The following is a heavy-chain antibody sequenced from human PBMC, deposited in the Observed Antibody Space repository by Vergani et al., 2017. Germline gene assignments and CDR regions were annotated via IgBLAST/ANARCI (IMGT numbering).Heavy chain of an antibody. CDR2: IYAGDSDV. CDR3: ARQVAVAGKWWGPYYYYGMDV. V-gene: IGHV5-51*01. CDR1: GYSITNYW. D-gene: IGHD6-19*01. J-gene: IGHJ6*02. Sequence: EVQLVQSGAEVKKPGESLKISCQGSGYSITNYWIAWVRQRPGKGLEWMGIIYAGDSDVRYSPSFQGQVTMSVDKSISTAYLQWSSLKASDTAMYYCARQVAVAGKWWGPYYYYGMDVWGQXP.